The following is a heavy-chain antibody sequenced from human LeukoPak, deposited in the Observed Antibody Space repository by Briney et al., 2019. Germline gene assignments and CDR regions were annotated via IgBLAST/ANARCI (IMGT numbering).Heavy chain of an antibody. CDR1: GFTFSSYA. D-gene: IGHD2-2*02. V-gene: IGHV3-21*01. J-gene: IGHJ4*02. Sequence: GGSLRLSCAASGFTFSSYAMNWVRQAPGKGLEWVSSISGSITYIYYADSVKGRFTISRDNAKNSLYLQMNSLRAEDTAVYYCARDRGYCTSTSCYTTEIDYWGQGTLVTVSS. CDR2: ISGSITYI. CDR3: ARDRGYCTSTSCYTTEIDY.